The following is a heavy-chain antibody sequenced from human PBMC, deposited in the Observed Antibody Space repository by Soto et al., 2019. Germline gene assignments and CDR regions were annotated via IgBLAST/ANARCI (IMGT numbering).Heavy chain of an antibody. Sequence: QVQLVESGGGVVQPGRSLRLSCAASGFTFSSYAMHWVRQAPGKGLEWVAVISYDGSNKYYADSVKGRVTISRDNSKNTLYLPINSLRSEYTAVYYCAIDSNGYALLENLDYWGQGSLVNVSS. V-gene: IGHV3-30-3*01. CDR3: AIDSNGYALLENLDY. J-gene: IGHJ4*02. CDR2: ISYDGSNK. D-gene: IGHD5-18*01. CDR1: GFTFSSYA.